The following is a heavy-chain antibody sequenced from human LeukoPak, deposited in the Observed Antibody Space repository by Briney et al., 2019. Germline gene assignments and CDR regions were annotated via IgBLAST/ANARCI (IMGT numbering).Heavy chain of an antibody. J-gene: IGHJ3*02. Sequence: PSETLSLTCTVSGSIIGYYWGWIRQPPGKGLEWIGYIYTSGSTNYNPSLKSRVTMSVDTSKNQFSLKLSSVTAADTAVYYCARDPPMSAFDIWGQGTMVTVSS. V-gene: IGHV4-4*07. CDR2: IYTSGST. CDR3: ARDPPMSAFDI. CDR1: GSIIGYY. D-gene: IGHD3-10*02.